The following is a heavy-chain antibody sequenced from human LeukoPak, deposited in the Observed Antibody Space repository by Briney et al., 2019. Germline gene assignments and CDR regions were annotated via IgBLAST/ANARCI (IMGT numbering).Heavy chain of an antibody. J-gene: IGHJ4*02. CDR3: ARSGYIYGLDY. Sequence: ASVKVSCDASGYTFSGYYIHWVRQAPGQGLEWMGWIRYNSGGTNYAQKFQGRVTMTRDTPISTVYMELSRLTSDDTAVYYCARSGYIYGLDYWGQGTLVTVSS. V-gene: IGHV1-2*02. CDR2: IRYNSGGT. D-gene: IGHD5-18*01. CDR1: GYTFSGYY.